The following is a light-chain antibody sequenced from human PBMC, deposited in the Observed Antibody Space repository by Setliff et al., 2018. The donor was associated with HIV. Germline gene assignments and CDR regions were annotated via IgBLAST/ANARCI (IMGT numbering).Light chain of an antibody. V-gene: IGLV2-14*01. J-gene: IGLJ1*01. CDR2: DAS. CDR1: SSDVGGYIY. CDR3: SSYTSSSTGPYV. Sequence: QSVLTQPASVSGSPGQSITISCTGTSSDVGGYIYVSWYQQHPGKAPKLMIYDASKRPSGVSNRFSGSKSGNTASLTISGLQAEDEADYYCSSYTSSSTGPYVFGTGTKVT.